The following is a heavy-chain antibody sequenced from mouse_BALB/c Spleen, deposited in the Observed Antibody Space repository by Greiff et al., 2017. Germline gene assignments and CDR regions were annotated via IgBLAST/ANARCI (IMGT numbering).Heavy chain of an antibody. Sequence: EVKVVESGGGLVKPGGSLKLSCAASGFTFSSYTMSWVRQTPEKRLEWVATISSGGSYTYYPDSVKGRFTISRDNAKNTLYLQMSSLKSEDTAMYYCTRDRDYGNYGAWFAYWGQGTLVTVSA. D-gene: IGHD2-1*01. J-gene: IGHJ3*01. CDR1: GFTFSSYT. V-gene: IGHV5-6-4*01. CDR3: TRDRDYGNYGAWFAY. CDR2: ISSGGSYT.